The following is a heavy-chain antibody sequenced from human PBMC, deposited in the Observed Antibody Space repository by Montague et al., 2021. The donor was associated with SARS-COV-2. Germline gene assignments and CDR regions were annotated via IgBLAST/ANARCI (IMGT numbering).Heavy chain of an antibody. D-gene: IGHD5-12*01. J-gene: IGHJ4*02. CDR3: ARAPLPLLYPFDY. V-gene: IGHV3-30-3*01. Sequence: SLRLSYAASGFTFSSYAMHWVRQAPGKGLEWVAVISYDGSNKYYADSVKGRFTISRDNSKNTLYLQMNSLRAEDTAVYYCARAPLPLLYPFDYWGQGTLVTVSS. CDR1: GFTFSSYA. CDR2: ISYDGSNK.